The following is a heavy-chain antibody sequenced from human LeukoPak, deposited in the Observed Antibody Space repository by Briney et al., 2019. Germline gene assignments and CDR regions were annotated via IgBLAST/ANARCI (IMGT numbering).Heavy chain of an antibody. Sequence: PGGSLRLSCEASGFTFSTYWMSWVRQAPGKGLEWVANIKEDGSDKNYVDSVRGRFTISRDNAKNLLYLQMNSLRVEDTAVYYCARDGWRAINYWGQGTLVTVS. D-gene: IGHD5-24*01. CDR3: ARDGWRAINY. V-gene: IGHV3-7*01. CDR2: IKEDGSDK. CDR1: GFTFSTYW. J-gene: IGHJ4*02.